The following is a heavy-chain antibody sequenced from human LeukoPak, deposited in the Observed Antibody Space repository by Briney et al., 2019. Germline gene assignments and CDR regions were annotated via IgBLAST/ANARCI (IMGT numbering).Heavy chain of an antibody. V-gene: IGHV3-30*02. CDR2: IRYDGSNK. J-gene: IGHJ4*02. CDR3: AKDKSGGYNRNFDY. Sequence: GGSLRLSCAASGFTFSSYGMHWVRQAPGKGLEWVAFIRYDGSNKYYADSVKGRFTISRDNSKNTLYLQMNSPRAEDTAVYYCAKDKSGGYNRNFDYWGQGTLVTVSS. D-gene: IGHD5-24*01. CDR1: GFTFSSYG.